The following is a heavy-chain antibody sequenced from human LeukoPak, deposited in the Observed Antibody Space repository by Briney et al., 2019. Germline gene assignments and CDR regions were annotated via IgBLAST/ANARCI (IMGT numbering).Heavy chain of an antibody. V-gene: IGHV3-30-3*01. CDR3: ARGSFSPDSSGYYGTFDY. J-gene: IGHJ4*02. CDR1: GFTFSSYA. D-gene: IGHD3-22*01. Sequence: GGSLRLSCAASGFTFSSYAMHWVRQAPGKGLEWVAVMSYDGSNKYYADSVKGRFTISRDNSKNTLYLQMNSLRAEDTAVYYCARGSFSPDSSGYYGTFDYWGQGTLVTVSS. CDR2: MSYDGSNK.